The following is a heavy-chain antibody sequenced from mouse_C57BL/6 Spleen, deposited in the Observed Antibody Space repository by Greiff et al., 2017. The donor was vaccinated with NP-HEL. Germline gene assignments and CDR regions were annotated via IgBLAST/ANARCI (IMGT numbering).Heavy chain of an antibody. J-gene: IGHJ2*01. CDR1: GYTFTSYW. CDR2: IDPSDSYT. V-gene: IGHV1-59*01. CDR3: ARYPGVFDY. Sequence: VQLQQPGAELVRPGTSVKLSCKASGYTFTSYWMHGVKQRPGQGLEWIGVIDPSDSYTNYNQKFKGKATLTVDTSSSTAYMQLSSLTSEDSAVYYCARYPGVFDYWGQGTTLTVSS.